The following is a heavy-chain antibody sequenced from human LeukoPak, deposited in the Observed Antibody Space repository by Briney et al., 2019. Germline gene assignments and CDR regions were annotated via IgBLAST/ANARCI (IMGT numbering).Heavy chain of an antibody. D-gene: IGHD3-22*01. CDR3: ARGVDYYDSSGYGYYYYYMDV. CDR2: IYYSGST. Sequence: SETLSLTCTVSGGSISSHYWSWIRQPPGKGLEWIGYIYYSGSTNYNPSLKSRVTISVDTSKNQFSLKLSSVTAADTAVHYCARGVDYYDSSGYGYYYYYMDVWGKGTTVTVSS. CDR1: GGSISSHY. V-gene: IGHV4-59*11. J-gene: IGHJ6*03.